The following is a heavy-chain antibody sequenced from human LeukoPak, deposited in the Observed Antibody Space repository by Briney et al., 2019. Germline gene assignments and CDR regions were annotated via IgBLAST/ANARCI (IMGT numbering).Heavy chain of an antibody. D-gene: IGHD6-13*01. J-gene: IGHJ4*02. V-gene: IGHV3-23*01. CDR3: AKDRGVQQVVPTHFDS. CDR1: GFTFSHYW. CDR2: IAVTGGST. Sequence: QPGGSLRLSCAASGFTFSHYWMSWVRQSPGKGLEWVSGIAVTGGSTYYADSVKGRFTISRDNSKSTLYLQMNSLRADDTAVYYCAKDRGVQQVVPTHFDSWGQGTLVTVSS.